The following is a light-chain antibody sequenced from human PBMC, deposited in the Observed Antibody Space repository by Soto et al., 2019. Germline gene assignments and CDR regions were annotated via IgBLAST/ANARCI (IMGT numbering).Light chain of an antibody. J-gene: IGKJ2*01. Sequence: EIVVTHSPGTLSLSPGERDTLSCRASQSVRNTYLAWYQQKPGQAPRLLIYGASGRATGTPDRFSGSGSGTDFTLTISRLEPEDFAVYSCQQYGSPPYPFGQGTILEI. V-gene: IGKV3-20*01. CDR2: GAS. CDR1: QSVRNTY. CDR3: QQYGSPPYP.